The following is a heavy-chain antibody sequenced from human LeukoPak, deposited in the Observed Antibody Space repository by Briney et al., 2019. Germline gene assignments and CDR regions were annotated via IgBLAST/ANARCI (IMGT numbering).Heavy chain of an antibody. D-gene: IGHD5-18*01. CDR3: ARGWIQLWPFDS. V-gene: IGHV3-7*04. J-gene: IGHJ4*02. Sequence: GGSLRLSCAASGLTFTSFWMNWGRQTPGKGLEWVANIKQDGSEKYYVDSVKGRFTISRDNANNSLYLQMNSLRAEDTAVYYCARGWIQLWPFDSWGQGTLVTVSS. CDR2: IKQDGSEK. CDR1: GLTFTSFW.